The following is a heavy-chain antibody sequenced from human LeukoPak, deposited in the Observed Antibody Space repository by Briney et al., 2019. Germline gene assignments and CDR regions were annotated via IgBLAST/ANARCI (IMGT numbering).Heavy chain of an antibody. CDR3: ARVYDFDDYYYGMDV. J-gene: IGHJ6*02. CDR1: GYTFTGYY. D-gene: IGHD3-3*01. Sequence: ASVKVSCKASGYTFTGYYVHWVRQAPGQGLEWMGWINPNSGGTNYAQKFQGRVTMTRDTSISTAYMELSRLRSDDTAVYYCARVYDFDDYYYGMDVWGQGTTVTVSS. CDR2: INPNSGGT. V-gene: IGHV1-2*02.